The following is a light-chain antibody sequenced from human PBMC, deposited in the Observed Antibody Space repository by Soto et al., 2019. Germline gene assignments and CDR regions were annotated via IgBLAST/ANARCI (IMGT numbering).Light chain of an antibody. J-gene: IGKJ4*01. Sequence: EIVLTQSPGTLSLSPGERATLSCRASQSVSSSYLAWYQQKPGQAPRLLIYGASSRATGIPDRFSGSGSGTDFTLTISSLEPEDFAVYYCQQYGSSPPFTFGGATKVEIK. V-gene: IGKV3-20*01. CDR1: QSVSSSY. CDR2: GAS. CDR3: QQYGSSPPFT.